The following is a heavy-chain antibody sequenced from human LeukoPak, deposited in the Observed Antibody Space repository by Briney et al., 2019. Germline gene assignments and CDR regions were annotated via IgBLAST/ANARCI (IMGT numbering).Heavy chain of an antibody. D-gene: IGHD3-9*01. CDR2: ISGSGGST. V-gene: IGHV3-23*01. J-gene: IGHJ4*02. Sequence: GGSLRLSCAASGFSFTNYAMGWVRQAPGRGLGWVSAISGSGGSTYYADYVKGRFTISRDNSKNTLYLQMNSLRAEDTAVYYCAKAIVNYDILTGYPDYWGQGTLVTVPS. CDR3: AKAIVNYDILTGYPDY. CDR1: GFSFTNYA.